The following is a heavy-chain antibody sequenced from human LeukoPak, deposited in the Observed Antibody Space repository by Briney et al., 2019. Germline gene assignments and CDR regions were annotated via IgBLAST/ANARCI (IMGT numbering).Heavy chain of an antibody. Sequence: PGGSLRLSCAAAGFTFDDYAMHWVRHAPGKGLEWVSGISWNSGSIGYADSVKGRFTISRDNAKNSLYLQMNSLRAEDTALYYCAKDITANYYDSSGYDYWGQGTLVTVSS. CDR2: ISWNSGSI. J-gene: IGHJ4*02. V-gene: IGHV3-9*01. D-gene: IGHD3-22*01. CDR1: GFTFDDYA. CDR3: AKDITANYYDSSGYDY.